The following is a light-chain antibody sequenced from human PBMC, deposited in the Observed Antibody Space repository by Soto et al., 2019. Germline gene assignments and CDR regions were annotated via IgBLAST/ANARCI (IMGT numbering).Light chain of an antibody. Sequence: EIVMTQSPATLSVSPGERATVPCRASQSVSNNLAWYQQKPGQAPSLLIYGASARATGIPARFSGSGYGTEFTLTISSLQSEDFAVYYCQQYHKWPLTFGGWTRVEIK. CDR1: QSVSNN. V-gene: IGKV3-15*01. J-gene: IGKJ4*01. CDR2: GAS. CDR3: QQYHKWPLT.